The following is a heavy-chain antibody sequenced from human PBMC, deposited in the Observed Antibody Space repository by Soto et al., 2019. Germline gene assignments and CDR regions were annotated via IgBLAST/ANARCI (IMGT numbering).Heavy chain of an antibody. Sequence: GASVKGSCKASGYTFTIYGISWVRQAPGQGLEWMGWISAYNGNTNYAQKLQGRVTMTTDTSTSTAYMELRSLRSDDTAVYYCARGLSIVVVPAAMTGGNDYWGQGTLVTAPQ. V-gene: IGHV1-18*01. CDR3: ARGLSIVVVPAAMTGGNDY. J-gene: IGHJ4*02. CDR1: GYTFTIYG. D-gene: IGHD2-2*01. CDR2: ISAYNGNT.